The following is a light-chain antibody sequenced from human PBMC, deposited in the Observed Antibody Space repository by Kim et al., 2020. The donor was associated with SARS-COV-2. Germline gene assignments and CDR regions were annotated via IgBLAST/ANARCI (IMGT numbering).Light chain of an antibody. CDR2: MAS. Sequence: ASVGDRVTITCRASQGISSHLAWYQQKPGKAPNLLIYMASTLRSGVPSRFSGSGSGTDFTLTISSLQPEDFATYYCQQLNVYPLTFGGGTKVDIK. V-gene: IGKV1-9*01. J-gene: IGKJ4*01. CDR3: QQLNVYPLT. CDR1: QGISSH.